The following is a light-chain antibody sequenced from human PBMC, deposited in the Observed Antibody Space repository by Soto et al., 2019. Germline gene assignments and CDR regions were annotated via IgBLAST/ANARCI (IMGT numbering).Light chain of an antibody. CDR2: EVT. J-gene: IGLJ2*01. CDR1: SSDVGSYDL. CDR3: SSDAGRTTFMV. V-gene: IGLV2-23*02. Sequence: QSALTQPAAVSGSPGQSITISCTGSSSDVGSYDLVSWYQQHPGKAPKLIIYEVTKRPSGVSNRFSGSKSGNTASLTISGLQAEDGADYYCSSDAGRTTFMVFGGGTTLT.